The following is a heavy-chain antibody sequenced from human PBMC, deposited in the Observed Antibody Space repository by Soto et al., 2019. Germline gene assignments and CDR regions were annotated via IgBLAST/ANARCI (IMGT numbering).Heavy chain of an antibody. CDR1: GDSISSSNYF. CDR3: ARRYGWLYFDY. J-gene: IGHJ4*02. CDR2: IFYSGST. Sequence: QLQLQESGPGLVKPWETLSLICTVSGDSISSSNYFWGWIRQPPGKGLEWIGTIFYSGSTYYNPYPKSRVTISVDTSKNQFSLKLTSVTAADTALYYCARRYGWLYFDYWGQGSLVTVSS. D-gene: IGHD6-19*01. V-gene: IGHV4-39*01.